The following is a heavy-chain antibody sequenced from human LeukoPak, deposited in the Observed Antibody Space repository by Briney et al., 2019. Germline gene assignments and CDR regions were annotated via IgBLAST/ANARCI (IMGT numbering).Heavy chain of an antibody. CDR1: GYSFTSYW. CDR2: IYPGDSDT. Sequence: GESLKISCKGSGYSFTSYWIGWVRQMPGKGLEWMGIIYPGDSDTRYSPSFQGQVTISADKSISTAYLQWSSLKASDTAMYYCARHPSEYYYDSSGYPDAFDIWGQGTMVTVSS. D-gene: IGHD3-22*01. J-gene: IGHJ3*02. V-gene: IGHV5-51*01. CDR3: ARHPSEYYYDSSGYPDAFDI.